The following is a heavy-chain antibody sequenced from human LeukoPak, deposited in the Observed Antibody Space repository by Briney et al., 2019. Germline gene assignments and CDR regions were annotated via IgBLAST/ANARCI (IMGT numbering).Heavy chain of an antibody. V-gene: IGHV3-7*01. CDR3: ARDPSPYYYDSSGYYVY. CDR1: GFTFMSYW. D-gene: IGHD3-22*01. J-gene: IGHJ4*02. CDR2: IKQDGSEK. Sequence: GGSLRLSCAASGFTFMSYWMSWVRQAPGKGLEWVANIKQDGSEKYYVDSVKGRCTISRDNAKNSLYLQMNSLRAEDTAVYYCARDPSPYYYDSSGYYVYWGQGTLVTVSS.